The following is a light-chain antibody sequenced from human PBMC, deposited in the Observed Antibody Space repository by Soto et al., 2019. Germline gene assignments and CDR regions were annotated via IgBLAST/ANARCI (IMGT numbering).Light chain of an antibody. CDR3: QQLYDYPLT. CDR2: VAS. V-gene: IGKV1-9*01. J-gene: IGKJ4*01. Sequence: DIQLTQSPSFLSASVGDRVTITCRASQGISSYLAWYQQKPGKAPTLLIYVASTLQSGDPSRFSGSGSGTEFTLTIASLQPEDSATYYCQQLYDYPLTFGGGTKVEIK. CDR1: QGISSY.